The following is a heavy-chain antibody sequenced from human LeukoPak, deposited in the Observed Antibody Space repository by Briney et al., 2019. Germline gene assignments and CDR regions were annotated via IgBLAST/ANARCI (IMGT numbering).Heavy chain of an antibody. CDR1: GGSFSGYY. J-gene: IGHJ4*02. D-gene: IGHD3-22*01. Sequence: SETLSLTCAVYGGSFSGYYWSWIRQPPGKGLEWIGEINHSGSTNYNPSLKSRVTISVDTSKNQLSLKLSSVTAADTAVYYCARGPDSSGYYYVDYWGQGTLVTVSS. CDR3: ARGPDSSGYYYVDY. V-gene: IGHV4-34*01. CDR2: INHSGST.